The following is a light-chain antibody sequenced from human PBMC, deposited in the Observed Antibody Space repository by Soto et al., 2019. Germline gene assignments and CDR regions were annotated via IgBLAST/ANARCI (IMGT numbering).Light chain of an antibody. Sequence: EIVLTQSPGTLSLSPGERATLSCMASQSVSSSYLAWYQQKPGQAPRLLSYGASSRATGIPDRFSGSGSGTNDTLTISRLGSEDLSVYYWQQHGSKPYTFGQGTKLEIK. V-gene: IGKV3-20*01. CDR2: GAS. J-gene: IGKJ2*01. CDR3: QQHGSKPYT. CDR1: QSVSSSY.